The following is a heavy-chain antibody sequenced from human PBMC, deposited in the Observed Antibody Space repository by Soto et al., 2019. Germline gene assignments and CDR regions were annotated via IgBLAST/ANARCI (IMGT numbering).Heavy chain of an antibody. CDR2: ISAYNGNT. J-gene: IGHJ6*02. D-gene: IGHD1-7*01. Sequence: ASVKVSCKASGYTFTSYGISWVRQAPGQGLEWMGWISAYNGNTNYAQKLQGRVTMTTDTSTSTAYMELRSLRSDDTAVYYCARDPWNYPAPDYYGMDVWGQGTTVTVSS. CDR1: GYTFTSYG. CDR3: ARDPWNYPAPDYYGMDV. V-gene: IGHV1-18*01.